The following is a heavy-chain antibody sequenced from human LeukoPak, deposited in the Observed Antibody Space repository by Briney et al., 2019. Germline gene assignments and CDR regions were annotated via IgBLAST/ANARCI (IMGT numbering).Heavy chain of an antibody. D-gene: IGHD7-27*01. J-gene: IGHJ4*02. CDR3: VRDKVTGASRLGY. V-gene: IGHV3-7*03. Sequence: GGSLRLSCVVSGFTFSDYWMSWVRQAPGKEPEWVANIQQDGSEIYYVDSVKGRFIISRDNAKNSLYLQMNSLRAEDTAVYYCVRDKVTGASRLGYWGQGTLLTVSS. CDR1: GFTFSDYW. CDR2: IQQDGSEI.